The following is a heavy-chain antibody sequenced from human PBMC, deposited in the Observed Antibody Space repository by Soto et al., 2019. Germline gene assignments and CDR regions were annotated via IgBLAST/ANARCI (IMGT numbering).Heavy chain of an antibody. D-gene: IGHD3-16*01. V-gene: IGHV3-23*01. CDR3: AKRIGGIVQYVLDV. CDR1: GLTFRNHA. J-gene: IGHJ6*02. CDR2: ISGSGDST. Sequence: EVQLLESGGGLVQPGGSLRLSCAASGLTFRNHAMNWVRQAPGKGLEWVSVISGSGDSTYYADSEQGRFTISRDNSKNRPHLQRDSLRVDDTAVYYCAKRIGGIVQYVLDVWAQGTTVTVSS.